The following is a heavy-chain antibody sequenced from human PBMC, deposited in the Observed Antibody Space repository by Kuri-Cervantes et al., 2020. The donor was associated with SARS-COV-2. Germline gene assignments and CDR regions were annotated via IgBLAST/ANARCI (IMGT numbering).Heavy chain of an antibody. CDR1: GYSFNTYW. D-gene: IGHD6-13*01. J-gene: IGHJ5*02. V-gene: IGHV5-51*01. CDR2: IYPGDSNT. CDR3: ARHASGYSSSWKEYNWFDP. Sequence: GGSLRLSCKGSGYSFNTYWIGWVRQMPGKGLEWMGIIYPGDSNTRYRPSFQGQVTISADKSISTAYLQWSSLKASDTAMYYCARHASGYSSSWKEYNWFDPWGQGTLVTVSS.